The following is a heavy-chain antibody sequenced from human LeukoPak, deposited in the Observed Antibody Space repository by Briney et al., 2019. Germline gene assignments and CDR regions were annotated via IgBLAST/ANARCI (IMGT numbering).Heavy chain of an antibody. Sequence: GASVKVSCKASGYTFTSYAMHWVRQAPGQRLGWMGWINAGNGNTKYSQEFQGRVTITRDTSASTAYMELSSLRSEDMAVYYCARESYLGAFDIWGQGTMVTVSS. D-gene: IGHD1-26*01. CDR2: INAGNGNT. V-gene: IGHV1-3*03. CDR3: ARESYLGAFDI. J-gene: IGHJ3*02. CDR1: GYTFTSYA.